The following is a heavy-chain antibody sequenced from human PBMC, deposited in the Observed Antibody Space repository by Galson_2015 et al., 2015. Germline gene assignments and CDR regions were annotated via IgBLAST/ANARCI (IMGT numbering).Heavy chain of an antibody. CDR3: VRCATSSPSCYASGFDY. J-gene: IGHJ4*02. Sequence: ALRISCAASGFNFSTYWTHWVSQAPGKGLVWVSRITRDGSSATYADSVKCRFNISRDNAKNTLYLQMNSLRAEDTAVYYCVRCATSSPSCYASGFDYWGQGTLVPVYS. D-gene: IGHD2-2*01. CDR2: ITRDGSSA. CDR1: GFNFSTYW. V-gene: IGHV3-74*01.